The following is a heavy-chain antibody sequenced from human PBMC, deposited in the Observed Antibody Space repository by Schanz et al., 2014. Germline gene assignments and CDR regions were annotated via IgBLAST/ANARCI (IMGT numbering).Heavy chain of an antibody. CDR1: GFTFSDYY. V-gene: IGHV3-11*04. J-gene: IGHJ6*02. Sequence: QVQLVDSGGDLVKPGGSLRLSCAASGFTFSDYYMSWLRQAPGKGPEWVSYITSGSAKFYADSVKGRFTISRDNSKNTLHLQMNSLRAEDTAVYYCAKDSIVVVPAALHYYGMDVWGQGTTVTVSS. CDR2: ITSGSAK. D-gene: IGHD2-2*01. CDR3: AKDSIVVVPAALHYYGMDV.